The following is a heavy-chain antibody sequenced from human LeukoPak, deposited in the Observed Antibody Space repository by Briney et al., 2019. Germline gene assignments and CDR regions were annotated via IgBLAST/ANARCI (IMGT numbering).Heavy chain of an antibody. V-gene: IGHV4-39*01. CDR2: IYYSGST. CDR1: GGSISSSSYY. J-gene: IGHJ4*02. CDR3: ARLSSGPLYYFDY. D-gene: IGHD3-22*01. Sequence: PSETLSLICTVSGGSISSSSYYWGWIRQPPGKGLEWIGSIYYSGSTYYNPSLKSRVTISVDTSKNQFSLKLSSVTAADTAVYYCARLSSGPLYYFDYWGQGTLVTVSS.